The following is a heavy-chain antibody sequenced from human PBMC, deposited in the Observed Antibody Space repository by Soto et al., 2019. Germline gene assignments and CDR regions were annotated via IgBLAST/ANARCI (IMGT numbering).Heavy chain of an antibody. D-gene: IGHD5-12*01. V-gene: IGHV4-30-2*01. CDR1: GGSISSGGYS. CDR3: AAGGGLPRYY. Sequence: QLQLQESGSGLVKPSQTLSLTCAVSGGSISSGGYSWSWIRQPPGKGLEWIGYIYHSGSTYYNPSRTVRVTIAVDRSKNQFSLKLSSVTAADTAVYYWAAGGGLPRYYWGQGTLVTVSS. J-gene: IGHJ4*02. CDR2: IYHSGST.